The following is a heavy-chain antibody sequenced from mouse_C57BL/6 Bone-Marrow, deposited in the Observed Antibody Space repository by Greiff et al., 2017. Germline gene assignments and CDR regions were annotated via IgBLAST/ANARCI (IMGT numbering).Heavy chain of an antibody. D-gene: IGHD3-3*01. CDR3: ARKGRFAY. Sequence: VKLMESGPGLVQPSQSLSITCTVSGFSLTSYGVHWVRQSPGKGLEWLGVLWSGGSTDYNAAVISRLSISKDNSKSQVFFKMNSLQADDTAIYYCARKGRFAYWGQGTLVTVSA. V-gene: IGHV2-2*01. CDR2: LWSGGST. J-gene: IGHJ3*01. CDR1: GFSLTSYG.